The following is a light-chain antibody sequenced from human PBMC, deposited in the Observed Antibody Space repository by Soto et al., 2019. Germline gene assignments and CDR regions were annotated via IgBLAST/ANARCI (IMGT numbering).Light chain of an antibody. J-gene: IGLJ1*01. CDR3: QSYDSSLSGYV. V-gene: IGLV1-40*01. Sequence: SALTQPPSASGAPGQRVTISCTGSSSNIGAGYDVHWYQQLPGTAPKLLIYGNSNRPSGVPDRFSGSKSGTSASLAITGLQAEDEADYYCQSYDSSLSGYVFGTGTKVTVL. CDR2: GNS. CDR1: SSNIGAGYD.